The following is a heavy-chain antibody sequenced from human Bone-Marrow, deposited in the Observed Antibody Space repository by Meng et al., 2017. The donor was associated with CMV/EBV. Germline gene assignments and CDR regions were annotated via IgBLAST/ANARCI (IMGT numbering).Heavy chain of an antibody. J-gene: IGHJ4*02. CDR1: GFTFSSYG. D-gene: IGHD5-18*01. Sequence: GEYLMISCAASGFTFSSYGMHWVRQAPGKGLEWVAFIRYDGSNKYYADSVKGRFTISRDNSKNTLYLQMNSLRAEDTAVYYCAKGGVQLWSFDYWGQGTLVTVSS. CDR3: AKGGVQLWSFDY. CDR2: IRYDGSNK. V-gene: IGHV3-30*02.